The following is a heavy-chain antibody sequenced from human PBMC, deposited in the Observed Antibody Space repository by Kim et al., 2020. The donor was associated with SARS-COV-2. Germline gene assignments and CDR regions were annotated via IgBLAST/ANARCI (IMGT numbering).Heavy chain of an antibody. CDR2: IYYSGST. Sequence: SETLSLTCTVSGGSISSSSYYWGWIRQPPGKGLEWIGSIYYSGSTYYNPSLKSRVTISVDTSKNQFSLKLSSVTAADTAVYYCARQVRYFDWLAPLGFDPWGQGTLVTVSS. V-gene: IGHV4-39*01. CDR3: ARQVRYFDWLAPLGFDP. CDR1: GGSISSSSYY. J-gene: IGHJ5*02. D-gene: IGHD3-9*01.